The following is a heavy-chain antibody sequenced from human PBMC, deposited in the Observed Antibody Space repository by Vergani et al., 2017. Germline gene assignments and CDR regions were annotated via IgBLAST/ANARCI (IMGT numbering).Heavy chain of an antibody. J-gene: IGHJ6*02. CDR1: GGSISSSSYY. Sequence: QLQLQESGPGLVKPSETLSLTCTVPGGSISSSSYYWGWIRQPPGKGLEWIGSIYYSGSTYYNPSLKSRVTISVDTSKNQFSLKLSSVTAADTAVYYCARRLNYYYYGMDVWGQGTTVTVSS. CDR2: IYYSGST. CDR3: ARRLNYYYYGMDV. D-gene: IGHD3-22*01. V-gene: IGHV4-39*01.